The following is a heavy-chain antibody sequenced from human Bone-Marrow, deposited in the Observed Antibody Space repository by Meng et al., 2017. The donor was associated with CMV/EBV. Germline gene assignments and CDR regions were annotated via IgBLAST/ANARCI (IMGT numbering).Heavy chain of an antibody. CDR2: ISAYNGNT. V-gene: IGHV1-18*01. CDR3: VTGTPYYYYYGMDV. J-gene: IGHJ6*02. Sequence: ASVKVSCKASGYTFTSYGISWVRQAPGQGLEWMGWISAYNGNTNYAQKLQGRVTMTTDTSTSTAYMELRSLRSDDTAVYYCVTGTPYYYYYGMDVWGHGTTVTVSS. CDR1: GYTFTSYG. D-gene: IGHD1-14*01.